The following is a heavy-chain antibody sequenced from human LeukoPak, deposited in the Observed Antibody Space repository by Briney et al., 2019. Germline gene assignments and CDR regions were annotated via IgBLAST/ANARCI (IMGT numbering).Heavy chain of an antibody. CDR3: ARHDDNGWYFFDI. V-gene: IGHV4-59*08. CDR1: GGSIGTYH. CDR2: IFDSGSP. D-gene: IGHD1-1*01. J-gene: IGHJ4*02. Sequence: SETLSLTCTGSGGSIGTYHWSWVRQPPGKGLEWIGYIFDSGSPNYRPALKSRVTISLDTSKNQLSLRLKSATAADTAIYYCARHDDNGWYFFDIWGQGTLVTVSS.